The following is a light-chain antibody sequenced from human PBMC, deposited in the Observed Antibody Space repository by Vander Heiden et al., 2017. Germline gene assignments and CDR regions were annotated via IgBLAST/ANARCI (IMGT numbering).Light chain of an antibody. CDR2: DAS. Sequence: DIQMTQSPPSLSASVGDRVTITCQASQYISNYLNWYQQKPGKAPKLLIYDASNLETGVPSRFSGSGSGTDFTFTISSLQPEDIATYYCQQYDYLHPTFGGGTKVEIK. CDR1: QYISNY. V-gene: IGKV1-33*01. CDR3: QQYDYLHPT. J-gene: IGKJ4*01.